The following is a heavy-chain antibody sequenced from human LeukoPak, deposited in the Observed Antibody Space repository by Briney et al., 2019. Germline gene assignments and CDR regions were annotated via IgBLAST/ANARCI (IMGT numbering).Heavy chain of an antibody. Sequence: PGGSLRLSCVASGFTFSSYSMNWVRQAPGKGLEWVSSISSSSSYIYYADSVKGRFTISRDNAKNSLYLQMNSLRAEDTAVYYCAREANNWNARELDYWGQGTLVTVSS. CDR2: ISSSSSYI. CDR1: GFTFSSYS. V-gene: IGHV3-21*01. D-gene: IGHD1-20*01. CDR3: AREANNWNARELDY. J-gene: IGHJ4*02.